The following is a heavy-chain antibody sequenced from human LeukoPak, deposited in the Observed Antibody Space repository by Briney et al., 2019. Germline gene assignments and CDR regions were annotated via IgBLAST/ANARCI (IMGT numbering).Heavy chain of an antibody. J-gene: IGHJ6*02. D-gene: IGHD2-21*02. CDR1: GFTFSSYW. Sequence: PGGSLRLSCAASGFTFSSYWMSWVRQAPGKGLEWVANIKQDGSEKYYVDSVKGRFTISRDNAKNSLYLQMNSLRAEDTAVYYCARGPRSRQDPGDCYPRGGMDVWGQGTTVTVSS. V-gene: IGHV3-7*01. CDR2: IKQDGSEK. CDR3: ARGPRSRQDPGDCYPRGGMDV.